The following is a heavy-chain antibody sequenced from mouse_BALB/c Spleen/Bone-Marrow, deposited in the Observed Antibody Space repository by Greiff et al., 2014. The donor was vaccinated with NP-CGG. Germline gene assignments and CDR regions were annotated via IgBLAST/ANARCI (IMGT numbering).Heavy chain of an antibody. CDR2: ISSGSSTI. V-gene: IGHV5-17*02. J-gene: IGHJ4*01. Sequence: EVMLVESGGGLVQPGGSRKLSCAASGFTLSSFGMHWVRQAPEKGLEWVAYISSGSSTIYYADTVKGRFTISRDNPKNTLFLQMTSLRSEDTAMYYCARDDYDYAMDYWGQGTSVTVSS. CDR1: GFTLSSFG. D-gene: IGHD2-4*01. CDR3: ARDDYDYAMDY.